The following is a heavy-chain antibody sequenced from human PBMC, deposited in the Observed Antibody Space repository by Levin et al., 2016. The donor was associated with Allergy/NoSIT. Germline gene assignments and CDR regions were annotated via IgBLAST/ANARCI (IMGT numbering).Heavy chain of an antibody. CDR1: GGSIRSSSYY. CDR2: VNYRGRA. D-gene: IGHD3-9*01. Sequence: SETLSLTCTVSGGSIRSSSYYWSWLRQPPGKGLEWIGEVNYRGRATYNPSLKSRVTISLDTSKNQFSLDVSSVTAADTAMYYCARGRYVLTGYDRPGDRYFDYWGQGTLVTTSS. J-gene: IGHJ4*02. CDR3: ARGRYVLTGYDRPGDRYFDY. V-gene: IGHV4-39*07.